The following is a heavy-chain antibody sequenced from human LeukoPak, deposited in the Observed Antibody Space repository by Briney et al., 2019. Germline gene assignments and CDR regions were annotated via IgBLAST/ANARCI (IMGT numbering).Heavy chain of an antibody. Sequence: GGSLRLSCAASGFTFSGSAMHWVRQAPGKGLEWVALISYDGNNKYYVDSVKGRFTLSRDNAKNMLYLQMNSLRVEDTAIYYCTMDLTGPLDYWGQGTLVIVSS. CDR3: TMDLTGPLDY. CDR1: GFTFSGSA. CDR2: ISYDGNNK. J-gene: IGHJ4*02. V-gene: IGHV3-30-3*01. D-gene: IGHD3-9*01.